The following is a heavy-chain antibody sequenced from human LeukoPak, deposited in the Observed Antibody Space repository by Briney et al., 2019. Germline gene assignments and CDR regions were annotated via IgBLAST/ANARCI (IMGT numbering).Heavy chain of an antibody. CDR2: FDPEDGET. Sequence: VASVKVSCTVSGYTLTELSMHWVRQAPGKGLEWMGGFDPEDGETIYAQKFQGRVTMTEDTSTNTAYMELSSLRSEDTAVYYCATASNSGSYYPPFDYWGQGTLVTVSS. CDR3: ATASNSGSYYPPFDY. D-gene: IGHD1-26*01. V-gene: IGHV1-24*01. J-gene: IGHJ4*02. CDR1: GYTLTELS.